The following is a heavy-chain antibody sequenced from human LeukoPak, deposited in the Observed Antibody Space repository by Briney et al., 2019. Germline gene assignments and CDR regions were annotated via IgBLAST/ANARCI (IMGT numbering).Heavy chain of an antibody. V-gene: IGHV3-23*01. J-gene: IGHJ4*02. CDR3: GRGMRDYYGLDY. Sequence: GGSLRLSCVASGFSFSSHAMGWVRQAPEKRLEWVSAIAVSGDNTYYADSVKGRFTISRDNSKSSLYLQMNRLTVEDTAVYYCGRGMRDYYGLDYWGQGILVTVSS. CDR1: GFSFSSHA. CDR2: IAVSGDNT. D-gene: IGHD3-10*01.